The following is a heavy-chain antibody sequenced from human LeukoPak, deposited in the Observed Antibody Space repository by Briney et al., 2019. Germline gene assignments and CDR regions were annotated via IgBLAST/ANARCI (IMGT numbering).Heavy chain of an antibody. CDR3: ARLGGTYYNPYFDY. J-gene: IGHJ4*02. V-gene: IGHV3-7*01. Sequence: PGGSLRLSCAASGFSFSTYWMSWVRQAPGKGLEWVANIKQDGSEKYYVDSVKGQFTISRDNANNSLYLQMNSLRAEDTAVYYCARLGGTYYNPYFDYCGQGILVTVSS. CDR1: GFSFSTYW. CDR2: IKQDGSEK. D-gene: IGHD1-26*01.